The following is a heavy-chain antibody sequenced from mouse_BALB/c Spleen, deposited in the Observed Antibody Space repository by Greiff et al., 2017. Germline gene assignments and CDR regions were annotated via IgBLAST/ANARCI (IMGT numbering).Heavy chain of an antibody. Sequence: QVQLQQSGAELVRPGTSVKVSCKASGYAFTNYLIEWVKQRPGQGLEWIGVINPGSGGTNYNEKFKGKATLTADKSSSTAYMQLSSLTSDDSAVYFCARYLYYFDDWGQGTTLTVSS. J-gene: IGHJ2*01. CDR1: GYAFTNYL. V-gene: IGHV1-54*01. CDR3: ARYLYYFDD. CDR2: INPGSGGT.